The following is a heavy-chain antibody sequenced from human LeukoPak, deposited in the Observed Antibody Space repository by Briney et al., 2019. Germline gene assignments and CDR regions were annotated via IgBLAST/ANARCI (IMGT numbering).Heavy chain of an antibody. CDR2: MYTSGST. V-gene: IGHV4-4*07. Sequence: SETLSLTCTVSGGSISTYYWSWLRQPAGKGLEWIGRMYTSGSTKYNPSLKSRVTISVDNSKNQFSLKLTSVTAADTAVYYCARDHYGSGSYKSYFDSWGHGTRVTVS. J-gene: IGHJ4*01. D-gene: IGHD3-10*01. CDR1: GGSISTYY. CDR3: ARDHYGSGSYKSYFDS.